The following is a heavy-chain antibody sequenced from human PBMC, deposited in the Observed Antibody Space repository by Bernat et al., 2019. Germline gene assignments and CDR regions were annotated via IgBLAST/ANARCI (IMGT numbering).Heavy chain of an antibody. D-gene: IGHD6-19*01. CDR3: ARQLVAGTSPFEY. CDR1: GFTFSSYA. Sequence: QVQLVESGGGVVQPGRSLRLSCAASGFTFSSYAMHWVRQAPGKGLEWVAVISYDGSNKYYADSVKGRFTISRDNSKNTLYLQMNSLRAEDTAVYYCARQLVAGTSPFEYWGQGTLVTVSS. V-gene: IGHV3-30*01. J-gene: IGHJ4*02. CDR2: ISYDGSNK.